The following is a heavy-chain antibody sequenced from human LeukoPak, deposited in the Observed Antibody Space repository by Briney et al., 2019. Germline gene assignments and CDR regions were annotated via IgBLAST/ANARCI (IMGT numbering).Heavy chain of an antibody. Sequence: PGGSLRLSCSASGFSFSSYTMHWVRQAPGKGLEYVSGISSNGVNTYYPDSVKGRFTISRDNSKNTLYLQMSSLRPEDTAVYSCVKGDVYTSSELDYWGQGTLVSVSS. CDR1: GFSFSSYT. J-gene: IGHJ4*02. D-gene: IGHD3-16*01. V-gene: IGHV3-64D*06. CDR3: VKGDVYTSSELDY. CDR2: ISSNGVNT.